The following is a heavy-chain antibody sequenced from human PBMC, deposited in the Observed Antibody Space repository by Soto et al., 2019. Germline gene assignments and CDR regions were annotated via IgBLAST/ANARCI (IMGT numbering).Heavy chain of an antibody. CDR1: GYTFIGYY. J-gene: IGHJ6*02. CDR2: INPNSGGT. D-gene: IGHD2-2*01. V-gene: IGHV1-2*04. CDR3: ATAGGGLPSLCYYGMDV. Sequence: GASVKVSCKASGYTFIGYYMHWVRQAPGQGLEWMGWINPNSGGTNYAQRFQGWVTMTRDRSISTAYMELSRLKSDDTGGYYCATAGGGLPSLCYYGMDVWGQGTTVTVSS.